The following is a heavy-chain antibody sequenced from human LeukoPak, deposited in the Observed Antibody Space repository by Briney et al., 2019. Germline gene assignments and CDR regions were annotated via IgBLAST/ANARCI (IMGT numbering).Heavy chain of an antibody. CDR3: ARPYCSSASCYGVDV. V-gene: IGHV3-21*01. CDR2: ISRSSSYI. J-gene: IGHJ6*03. D-gene: IGHD2-2*01. Sequence: GGSLRLSCIASGFTFSEYTMDWVRQAPGKGLEWVASISRSSSYIYYADSVKGRFTILRDNAKNSLFLQMNSLRAEDTAVYYCARPYCSSASCYGVDVWGKGTTVTASS. CDR1: GFTFSEYT.